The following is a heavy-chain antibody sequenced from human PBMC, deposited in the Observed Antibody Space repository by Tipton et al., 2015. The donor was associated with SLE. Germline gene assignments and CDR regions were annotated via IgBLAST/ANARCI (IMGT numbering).Heavy chain of an antibody. V-gene: IGHV4-39*01. CDR1: SGSISSSSYY. CDR2: IYYSGST. Sequence: TLSLTCTASSGSISSSSYYWGWIRQPPGKGLEWIGSIYYSGSTYYNPSLKSRVTISVDTSKNQFSLKLSCVTAADTAVYYCARLGSRPYNSGWYSWGQGTLVTVSS. D-gene: IGHD6-19*01. J-gene: IGHJ4*02. CDR3: ARLGSRPYNSGWYS.